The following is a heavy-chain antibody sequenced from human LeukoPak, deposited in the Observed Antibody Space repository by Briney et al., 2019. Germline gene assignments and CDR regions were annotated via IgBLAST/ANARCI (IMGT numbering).Heavy chain of an antibody. D-gene: IGHD3-9*01. V-gene: IGHV1-58*01. J-gene: IGHJ2*01. Sequence: SVKVSCKASGFTFTSSAVQWVRQARGQRLEWIGWIVVGSGNTNYAQKFQGRVTITRDTSASTAYMELSSLRSEDTAVYYCARSGPRYFDLPWYFDLWGRGTLVTVSS. CDR2: IVVGSGNT. CDR1: GFTFTSSA. CDR3: ARSGPRYFDLPWYFDL.